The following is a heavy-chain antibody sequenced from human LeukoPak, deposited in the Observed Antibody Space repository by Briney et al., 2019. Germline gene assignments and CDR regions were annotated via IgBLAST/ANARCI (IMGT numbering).Heavy chain of an antibody. J-gene: IGHJ4*02. D-gene: IGHD2-15*01. CDR1: GYSISSGYY. CDR2: IYHSGST. V-gene: IGHV4-38-2*02. CDR3: AGGDCSGGSCYSSVNY. Sequence: PSETLSLTCTVSGYSISSGYYWGWIRQPPGKGLEWIGSIYHSGSTYYNPSLKSRVTISVDTSKNQFSLKLSSVTAADTAVYYCAGGDCSGGSCYSSVNYWGQGTLVTVSS.